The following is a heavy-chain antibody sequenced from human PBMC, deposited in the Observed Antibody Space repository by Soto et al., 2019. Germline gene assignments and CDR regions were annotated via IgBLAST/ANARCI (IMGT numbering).Heavy chain of an antibody. CDR2: IYGDNDK. Sequence: QITLKESGPSPVKPTQTLTVTCTFYGFSLSNSGVGVAWIRQPPGTALEGLALIYGDNDKRYSPSLKTRLTITKDTSKNQVVLTMTNMDPVDTATYYCAHCTLHDYGDYDPGTSHVFYSWGQGTLVTVSS. CDR3: AHCTLHDYGDYDPGTSHVFYS. D-gene: IGHD4-17*01. J-gene: IGHJ4*02. CDR1: GFSLSNSGVG. V-gene: IGHV2-5*02.